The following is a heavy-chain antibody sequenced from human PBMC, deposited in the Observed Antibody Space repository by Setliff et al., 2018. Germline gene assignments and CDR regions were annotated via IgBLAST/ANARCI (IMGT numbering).Heavy chain of an antibody. V-gene: IGHV4-31*03. CDR3: ARDGSYYDRGGNRTWFFDL. CDR1: GGSINSGDYF. J-gene: IGHJ2*01. D-gene: IGHD3-22*01. CDR2: IYYTGST. Sequence: LSEPLSLTCTVSGGSINSGDYFWSWFRQLPGKGLEWIGYIYYTGSTHYNPSLKSRLTMSVDTSKNQFSLNLKSVTAADTAVYFCARDGSYYDRGGNRTWFFDLWGRGTLVTVSS.